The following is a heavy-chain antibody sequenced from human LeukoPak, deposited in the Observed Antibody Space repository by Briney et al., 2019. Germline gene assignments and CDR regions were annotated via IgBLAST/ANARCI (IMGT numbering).Heavy chain of an antibody. Sequence: SETLSLTCAVYGGSFSGYYWSWIRQPPGKGLEWIGEINHSGSTNYNPSLKSRVTISVHTSKNQFSLKLSSVTAADTAVYYCARGEGPWRPFDYWGQGTLVTVSS. J-gene: IGHJ4*02. V-gene: IGHV4-34*01. CDR1: GGSFSGYY. CDR3: ARGEGPWRPFDY. CDR2: INHSGST.